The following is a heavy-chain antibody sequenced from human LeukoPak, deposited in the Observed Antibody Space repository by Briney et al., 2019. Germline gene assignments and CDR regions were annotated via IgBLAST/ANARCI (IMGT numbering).Heavy chain of an antibody. CDR1: GGSISSSSYY. V-gene: IGHV4-39*01. CDR3: ARYCGGDCNSGLFDY. CDR2: IYYSGST. D-gene: IGHD2-21*02. Sequence: PSETLSLTCTVSGGSISSSSYYWGWTRQPPGKGLEWIGSIYYSGSTYYNPSLKSRVTISVDTSKNQFSLKLSSVTAADTAVYYCARYCGGDCNSGLFDYWGQGTLVTVSS. J-gene: IGHJ4*02.